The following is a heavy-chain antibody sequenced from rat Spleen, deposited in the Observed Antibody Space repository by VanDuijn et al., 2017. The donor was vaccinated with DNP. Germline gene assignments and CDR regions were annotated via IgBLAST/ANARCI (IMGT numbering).Heavy chain of an antibody. CDR2: ISTSGSRT. CDR1: GFTFSNYD. V-gene: IGHV5-25*01. D-gene: IGHD1-10*01. Sequence: EVQLVESGGGLVQPGRSLKLSCAASGFTFSNYDMAWVRQAPSKGLEWVATISTSGSRTYYPDSVKGRFTISRDNAESSLYLQMNGLKSDDTATYYCARGGNNYATWFAYWGQGTLVTVSS. CDR3: ARGGNNYATWFAY. J-gene: IGHJ3*01.